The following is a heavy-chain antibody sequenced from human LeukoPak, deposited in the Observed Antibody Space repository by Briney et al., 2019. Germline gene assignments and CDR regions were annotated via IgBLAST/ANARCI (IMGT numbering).Heavy chain of an antibody. CDR3: ARHGSYCFDS. Sequence: SETLSLTCGVSGGSFSISYWSWIRQPPGKGLEWIGQIYHSGGANYNPSLRSRVTISIDTSMNQLSLRLSSVTAADTAVYYCARHGSYCFDSWGQGTLVTVSS. CDR1: GGSFSISY. CDR2: IYHSGGA. D-gene: IGHD3-10*01. V-gene: IGHV4-34*01. J-gene: IGHJ4*02.